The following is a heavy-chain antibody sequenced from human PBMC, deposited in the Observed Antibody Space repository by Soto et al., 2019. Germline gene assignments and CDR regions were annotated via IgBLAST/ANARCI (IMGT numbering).Heavy chain of an antibody. CDR3: TRGLFSGSSYSGSWYYFDS. D-gene: IGHD1-26*01. J-gene: IGHJ4*02. CDR1: ISSFLGYI. Sequence: SGTLSINCALHISSFLGYIFTWIYKTPVNGLQWIGQINHSGSSIYNPSLKNRVTISTMSNNKFSLELSSVTAADTAVYYCTRGLFSGSSYSGSWYYFDSWGQGTMVS. CDR2: INHSGSS. V-gene: IGHV4-34*01.